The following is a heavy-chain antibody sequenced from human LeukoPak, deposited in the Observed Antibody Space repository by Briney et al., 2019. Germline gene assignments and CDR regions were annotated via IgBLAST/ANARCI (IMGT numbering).Heavy chain of an antibody. CDR3: AREPVQFDWSDY. D-gene: IGHD3-9*01. Sequence: SETLSLTCTVSGCSISNGDYYWLWLRQPPGKALEWIGYIYYSGSTYYNPSLKSRVTISVDTSKNQFSLKLGSVTAADTAVYYCAREPVQFDWSDYWGQGTLVTVSS. CDR2: IYYSGST. V-gene: IGHV4-30-4*01. J-gene: IGHJ4*02. CDR1: GCSISNGDYY.